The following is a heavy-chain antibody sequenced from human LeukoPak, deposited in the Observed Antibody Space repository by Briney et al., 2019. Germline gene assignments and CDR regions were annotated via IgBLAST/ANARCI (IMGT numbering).Heavy chain of an antibody. D-gene: IGHD1-26*01. V-gene: IGHV3-15*01. CDR1: GLTFRNAW. CDR2: IKSKTDGSTT. CDR3: TTASLPIVGATARGY. Sequence: PGGSLRLSCAASGLTFRNAWMSWVRQAPGKGLEWVGRIKSKTDGSTTDYAAPAKGRFTISRDDSKNTLYLQMNSLKTEDTAVYYCTTASLPIVGATARGYWGQGTLVTVSS. J-gene: IGHJ4*02.